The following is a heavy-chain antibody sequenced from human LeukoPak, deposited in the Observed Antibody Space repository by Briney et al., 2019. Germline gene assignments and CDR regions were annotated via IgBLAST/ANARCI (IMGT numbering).Heavy chain of an antibody. J-gene: IGHJ6*02. D-gene: IGHD6-13*01. CDR2: IYHSGST. V-gene: IGHV4-59*12. Sequence: SETLSLTCTVSGGSISSYYWSWIRQPPGKGLEWIGEIYHSGSTNYNPSLKSRVTISVDKSKNQFSLKLSSVTAADTAVYYCARDNAAGIEGYYYGMDVWGQGTTVTVSS. CDR3: ARDNAAGIEGYYYGMDV. CDR1: GGSISSYY.